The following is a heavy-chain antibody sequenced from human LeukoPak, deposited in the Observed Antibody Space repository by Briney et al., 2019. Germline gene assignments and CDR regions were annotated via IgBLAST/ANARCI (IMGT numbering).Heavy chain of an antibody. D-gene: IGHD4-11*01. V-gene: IGHV1-2*02. CDR3: ASYTVTKGKYYYYYGMDV. Sequence: ASVKVSCKASGYTFTDYYIHWVRQAPGQGLEWMGWLNPNNGGTNHAQKFQGGVTMTRDTSISTAYMELSRLRSDDTAVYYCASYTVTKGKYYYYYGMDVWGQGTTVTVSS. CDR2: LNPNNGGT. CDR1: GYTFTDYY. J-gene: IGHJ6*02.